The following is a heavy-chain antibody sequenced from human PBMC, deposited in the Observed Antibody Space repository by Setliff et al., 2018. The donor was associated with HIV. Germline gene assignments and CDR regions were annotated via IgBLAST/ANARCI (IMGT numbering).Heavy chain of an antibody. J-gene: IGHJ4*02. CDR1: GFTFDDYA. CDR2: IAWHGGDP. Sequence: GGSLRLSCAASGFTFDDYAMHWVRQAPGKGLEWVSGIAWHGGDPRYADSVKGRFTISRDDAKNSLYLQMNSLRAEDTAVYYCARDRVPIYWGQGMLVTVSS. V-gene: IGHV3-9*01. D-gene: IGHD3-10*01. CDR3: ARDRVPIY.